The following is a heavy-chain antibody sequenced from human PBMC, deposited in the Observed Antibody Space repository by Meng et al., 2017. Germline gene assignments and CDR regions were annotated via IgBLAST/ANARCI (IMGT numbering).Heavy chain of an antibody. CDR2: ISAYNGNT. J-gene: IGHJ6*02. V-gene: IGHV1-18*01. Sequence: ASVKVSCKASGYTFTSYGISWVRQAPGQGLEWMGWISAYNGNTNYAQKLQGRVTMTTDTSTSTAHMELRSLRSDDTAVYYCARPQTYYDILTGYSRYYYYGMDVWGQGTTVTVSS. D-gene: IGHD3-9*01. CDR1: GYTFTSYG. CDR3: ARPQTYYDILTGYSRYYYYGMDV.